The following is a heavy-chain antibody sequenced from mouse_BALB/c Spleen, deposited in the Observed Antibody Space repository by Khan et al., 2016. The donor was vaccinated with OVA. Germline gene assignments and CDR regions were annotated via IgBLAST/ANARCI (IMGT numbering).Heavy chain of an antibody. Sequence: QVRLQQSGAELMKPGASVKISCKATGYTFSSYWIEWVKQRPGHGLEWIGEILPGSGRNNYNEKFKGQATFTADTSSNPAYMQLSNLTSDDAAVYYGARGNYYGSSAWFGYWGQGTLVTVSA. CDR1: GYTFSSYW. D-gene: IGHD1-1*01. J-gene: IGHJ3*01. CDR3: ARGNYYGSSAWFGY. CDR2: ILPGSGRN. V-gene: IGHV1-9*01.